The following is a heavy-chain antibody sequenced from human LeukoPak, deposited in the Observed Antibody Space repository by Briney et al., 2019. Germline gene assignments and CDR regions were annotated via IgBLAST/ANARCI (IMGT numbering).Heavy chain of an antibody. CDR2: ISSGGSTI. Sequence: GGSLRLSCAASGFTFGSFEINWVRQAPGKGLEWVSYISSGGSTIYYTDSVKGRFTISRDNAKKSLYLQMNSLRAEDTAVYYCARDLTFDIWGQGTMVTVSS. J-gene: IGHJ3*02. V-gene: IGHV3-48*03. CDR3: ARDLTFDI. CDR1: GFTFGSFE. D-gene: IGHD3-9*01.